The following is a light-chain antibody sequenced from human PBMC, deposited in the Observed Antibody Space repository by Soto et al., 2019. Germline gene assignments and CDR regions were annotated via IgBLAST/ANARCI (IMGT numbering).Light chain of an antibody. J-gene: IGKJ2*01. CDR1: QSVRSSN. CDR2: GAS. Sequence: EIVLTQSPGTLSLSPGERATLSCRASQSVRSSNLAWYQQKPGQAPRLLIYGASSRATGIPDRFSGSGSGTGFTLTISRLEPEDFPVYYCQQYGSSPPYTFGQGTKREIK. CDR3: QQYGSSPPYT. V-gene: IGKV3-20*01.